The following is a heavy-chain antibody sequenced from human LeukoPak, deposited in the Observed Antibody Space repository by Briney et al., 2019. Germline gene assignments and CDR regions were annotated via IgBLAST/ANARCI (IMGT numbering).Heavy chain of an antibody. CDR2: ISGSAGET. Sequence: PGGSLRLSCAASGFTFSSYAMGWVRQAPGKGLDWGSSISGSAGETHYTESVKGRFTISRDNSKNTVYLPMSSLRPDDTAVYYCAKDRGSGSSPTWFDAFDIWGRGTMVTVSS. V-gene: IGHV3-23*01. CDR3: AKDRGSGSSPTWFDAFDI. D-gene: IGHD1-26*01. J-gene: IGHJ3*02. CDR1: GFTFSSYA.